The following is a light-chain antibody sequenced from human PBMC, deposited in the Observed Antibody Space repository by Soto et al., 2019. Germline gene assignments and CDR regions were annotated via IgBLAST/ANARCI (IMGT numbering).Light chain of an antibody. CDR2: DAS. J-gene: IGKJ4*01. CDR1: QSIRTS. V-gene: IGKV1-39*01. Sequence: IQMSQSPSSLSASVGDRVTITCRTSQSIRTSLNWYQQQTGKAPKVLIYDASSLQSGVPSRLSGSGSGTDFTLTISSLQPEDVATYYCQQSYSTPRTFGGGTKVDIK. CDR3: QQSYSTPRT.